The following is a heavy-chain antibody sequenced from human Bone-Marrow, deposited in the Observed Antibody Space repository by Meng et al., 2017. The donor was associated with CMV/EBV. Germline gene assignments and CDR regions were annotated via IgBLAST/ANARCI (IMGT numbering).Heavy chain of an antibody. Sequence: GESLKISCAASGFNFSSYAMSWVRQAPGKGLEWVANIKQDGSENYYVDSVKGRFTISRDNAKNSLYLQMNSLRAEDTAVYYCARDRYCSSTSCYYYYGMDVWGQGNTVTVSS. D-gene: IGHD2-2*01. CDR1: GFNFSSYA. J-gene: IGHJ6*02. V-gene: IGHV3-7*01. CDR2: IKQDGSEN. CDR3: ARDRYCSSTSCYYYYGMDV.